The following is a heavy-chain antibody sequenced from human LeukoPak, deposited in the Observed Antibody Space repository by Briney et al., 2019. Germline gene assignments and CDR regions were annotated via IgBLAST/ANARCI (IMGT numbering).Heavy chain of an antibody. V-gene: IGHV4-34*01. D-gene: IGHD6-13*01. CDR2: IKHSGST. CDR1: GGSFSGYY. CDR3: ARGGGRGYSSSWYVRGFDY. Sequence: SETLSLTCAVYGGSFSGYYWNWIRQPPGKGLEWIGEIKHSGSTNYNPSLKRRVTISVDTSKNQFSLKLSSVTAADTAVYYCARGGGRGYSSSWYVRGFDYWGQGTLVTVSS. J-gene: IGHJ4*02.